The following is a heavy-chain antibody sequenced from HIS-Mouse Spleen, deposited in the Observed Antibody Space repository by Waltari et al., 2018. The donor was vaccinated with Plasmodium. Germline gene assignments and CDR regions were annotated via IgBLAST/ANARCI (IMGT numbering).Heavy chain of an antibody. CDR3: ARSHFRFLEWLFDY. D-gene: IGHD3-3*01. V-gene: IGHV3-30*04. J-gene: IGHJ4*02. CDR1: GFPCRSSS. Sequence: QVQLVESGGGVVQPGRSLSLSCAALGFPCRSSSLHWVRQAPGKGLEWVAVISYDGSNKYYADSVKGRFTISRDNSKNTLYLQMNSLRAEDTAVYYCARSHFRFLEWLFDYWGQGTLVTVSS. CDR2: ISYDGSNK.